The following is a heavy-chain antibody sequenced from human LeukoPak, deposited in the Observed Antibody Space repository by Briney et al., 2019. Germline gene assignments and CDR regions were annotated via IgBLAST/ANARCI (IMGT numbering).Heavy chain of an antibody. V-gene: IGHV4-34*01. J-gene: IGHJ4*02. CDR1: GGTFSNYY. CDR2: INQSGST. D-gene: IGHD3-3*01. Sequence: SETLSLTCAVYGGTFSNYYWTWIRQPPGKGLEWIGEINQSGSTHYNPSLKSRVTISVDTSKNQFSLKLTSVTAADTAVYYCARGVPEYYDFWSGYFYYFDYWGQGTLVTVSS. CDR3: ARGVPEYYDFWSGYFYYFDY.